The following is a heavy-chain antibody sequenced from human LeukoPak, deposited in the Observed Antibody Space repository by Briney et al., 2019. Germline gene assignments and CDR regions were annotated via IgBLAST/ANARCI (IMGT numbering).Heavy chain of an antibody. CDR1: RGSISTFY. V-gene: IGHV4-4*07. J-gene: IGHJ4*02. CDR3: ARVTGYMIEDYFDY. D-gene: IGHD3-22*01. Sequence: SETLSLTCTVSRGSISTFYWSWIRQPAGKGLEWIGRIYTRGSTNYNPSLKSRVTMSVDTSKNQFSLKLSSVTAADTAVYYCARVTGYMIEDYFDYWGQGTLVTVSS. CDR2: IYTRGST.